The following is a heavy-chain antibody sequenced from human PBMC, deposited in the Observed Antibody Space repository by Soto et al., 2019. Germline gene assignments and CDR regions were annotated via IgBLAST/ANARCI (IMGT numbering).Heavy chain of an antibody. J-gene: IGHJ6*02. CDR2: IDWDDDK. Sequence: TLSVTCAGSGGSISSGGYSWSWIRQPPGKGLEWLARIDWDDDKYYSTSLKTRLTISKDTSKNQVVLTMTNMHPVDTATYYCARIYSSIAARPEDYYYGLDVWGQGTTVPVSS. CDR1: GGSISSGGYS. CDR3: ARIYSSIAARPEDYYYGLDV. V-gene: IGHV2-70*11. D-gene: IGHD6-6*01.